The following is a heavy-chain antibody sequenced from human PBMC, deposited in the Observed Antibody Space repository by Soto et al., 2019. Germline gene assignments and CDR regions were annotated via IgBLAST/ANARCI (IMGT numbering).Heavy chain of an antibody. CDR1: GGSFSGYY. Sequence: ASETLSLTCAVYGGSFSGYYWSWIRQPPGKGLEWIGEINHSGSTNYNPSLKSRVTISVDTSKNQFSLKLSSVTAADTAVYYCAGGYCSSTSCYAGRYFDYWGQGTLVTVSS. CDR2: INHSGST. V-gene: IGHV4-34*01. J-gene: IGHJ4*02. D-gene: IGHD2-2*01. CDR3: AGGYCSSTSCYAGRYFDY.